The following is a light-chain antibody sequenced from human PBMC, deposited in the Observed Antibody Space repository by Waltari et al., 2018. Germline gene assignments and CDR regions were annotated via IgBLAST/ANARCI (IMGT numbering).Light chain of an antibody. CDR3: QQSYTTPLT. CDR1: QSIGGY. J-gene: IGKJ4*01. V-gene: IGKV1-39*01. Sequence: DIQMTQSPSSLSASVGDRVTITCRTSQSIGGYLNWYQQKVGKASKPLIYADSSLQAGVPSRFSGSGSGTDFTLTIRSLQPEDFATYFCQQSYTTPLTFGGGTKVEIK. CDR2: ADS.